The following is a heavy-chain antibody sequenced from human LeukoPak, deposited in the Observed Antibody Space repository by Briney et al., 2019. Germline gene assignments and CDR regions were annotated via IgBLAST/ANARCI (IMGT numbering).Heavy chain of an antibody. Sequence: GGSLRLSCAVFGFTFSSSWMTWVRQAPGKGLEWVATMNSDGGQKSYVDSVKGRFTISRDNAKNSLFLQMNSLRAEDTAVYYCARNYAYNHFDYWGQGTLVTVSS. J-gene: IGHJ4*02. D-gene: IGHD5-24*01. CDR2: MNSDGGQK. CDR1: GFTFSSSW. V-gene: IGHV3-7*01. CDR3: ARNYAYNHFDY.